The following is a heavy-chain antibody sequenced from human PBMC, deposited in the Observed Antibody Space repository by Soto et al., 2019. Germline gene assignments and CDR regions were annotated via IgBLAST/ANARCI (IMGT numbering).Heavy chain of an antibody. CDR3: ARRYAEYTHH. Sequence: PSETLSLSCTVSGGSISSYYWSWIRQPPGKGLEWIGYIYYSGSTNYNPSLKSRVTIPVDTSKNQFSLKLSSVTAADTAVYYCARRYAEYTHHSGQGLLRTVSS. CDR2: IYYSGST. D-gene: IGHD1-1*01. J-gene: IGHJ1*01. V-gene: IGHV4-59*01. CDR1: GGSISSYY.